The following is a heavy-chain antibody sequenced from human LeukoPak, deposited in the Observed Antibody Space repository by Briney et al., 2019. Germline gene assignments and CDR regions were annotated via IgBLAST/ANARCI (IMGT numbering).Heavy chain of an antibody. CDR2: INRDGTEK. D-gene: IGHD2-21*01. Sequence: GGSLRLSCATSGFNFSDSLMTWVRQAPGKGLQWVANINRDGTEKHFLDSIEGRFTISRDNRKKSLYLQMNSLRPQDTAVYFCVRGDWYFESWGQVTLVTVSS. CDR1: GFNFSDSL. CDR3: VRGDWYFES. J-gene: IGHJ4*02. V-gene: IGHV3-7*04.